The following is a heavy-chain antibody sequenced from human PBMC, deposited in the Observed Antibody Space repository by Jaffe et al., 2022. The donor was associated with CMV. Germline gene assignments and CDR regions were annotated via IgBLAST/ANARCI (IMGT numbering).Heavy chain of an antibody. D-gene: IGHD2-2*01. V-gene: IGHV3-23*04. Sequence: EVQLVESGGDLVQPGGSLRLSCVGDGFTSTTYAMSWVRQAPGKGLEWVSAISGSGGSTYYADSVKGRFTISRDHSKNTLYLEMNSLRAEDTAVYYCAKRGVKGAAIRGHYFDYWGQGTLVIVSS. CDR2: ISGSGGST. CDR1: GFTSTTYA. J-gene: IGHJ4*02. CDR3: AKRGVKGAAIRGHYFDY.